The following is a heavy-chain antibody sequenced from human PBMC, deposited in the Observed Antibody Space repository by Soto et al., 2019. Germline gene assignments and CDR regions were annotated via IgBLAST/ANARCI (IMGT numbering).Heavy chain of an antibody. J-gene: IGHJ6*02. V-gene: IGHV4-30-2*01. Sequence: QLQLQESGSGLVKPSQTLSLTCAVSGGSISSGGYSWSWIRQPPGKGLEWIGYIYHSGSTYYNPSLKSRVTISVDRSQNLFSLKLSSVTAADTAVYCCARAMVRGVIRHYYYGMDVWGQGTTVTVSS. D-gene: IGHD3-10*01. CDR2: IYHSGST. CDR1: GGSISSGGYS. CDR3: ARAMVRGVIRHYYYGMDV.